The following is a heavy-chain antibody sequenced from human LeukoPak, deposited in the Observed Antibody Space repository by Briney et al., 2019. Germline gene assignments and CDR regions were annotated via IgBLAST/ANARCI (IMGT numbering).Heavy chain of an antibody. Sequence: WASVKVSCKVSGYTLTELSMHWVRQAPGKGLEWMGGFDPEDGETIYAQKFQGRVTMTEDTSTDTAYMELSSLRSEDTAVYYCATTSYNDFWSGYLDYWGQGTLVTVSS. V-gene: IGHV1-24*01. CDR2: FDPEDGET. CDR1: GYTLTELS. D-gene: IGHD3-3*01. CDR3: ATTSYNDFWSGYLDY. J-gene: IGHJ4*02.